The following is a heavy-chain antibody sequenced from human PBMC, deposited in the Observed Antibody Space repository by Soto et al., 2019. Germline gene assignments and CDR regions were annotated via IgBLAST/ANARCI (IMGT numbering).Heavy chain of an antibody. Sequence: ASVKVSCKASGYTFTSYDINWVRQATGQGLEWMGWMNPNSGNTAYAQKFQGRVTMTRNTSTSTAYMELSSLTSEDTAVYYCARASVSGRRFDYWGEGTLVTVSS. J-gene: IGHJ4*02. D-gene: IGHD6-19*01. V-gene: IGHV1-8*01. CDR1: GYTFTSYD. CDR3: ARASVSGRRFDY. CDR2: MNPNSGNT.